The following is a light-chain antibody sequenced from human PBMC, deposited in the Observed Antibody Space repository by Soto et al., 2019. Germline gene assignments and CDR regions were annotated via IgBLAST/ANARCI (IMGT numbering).Light chain of an antibody. CDR2: DAS. V-gene: IGKV1-27*01. CDR3: QKYNSAPLT. Sequence: DIQMTQSPSSLSASVGDRVTLTCRASQDISNYCAWYQQKPGEVPKLLIYDASTSQSGVPSRFSGSGSGTDFTLTISSLQPEDVATYYCQKYNSAPLTFGGGTTVAIK. J-gene: IGKJ4*01. CDR1: QDISNY.